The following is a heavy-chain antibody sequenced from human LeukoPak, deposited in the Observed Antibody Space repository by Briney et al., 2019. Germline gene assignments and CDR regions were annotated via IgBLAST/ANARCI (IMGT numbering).Heavy chain of an antibody. J-gene: IGHJ5*02. D-gene: IGHD3-3*02. CDR3: ARDLASPPYNWSDP. CDR2: IHGGGST. V-gene: IGHV4-4*07. CDR1: GASINNYY. Sequence: SETLSLTCTVSGASINNYYWSWLRQPAGKGLEWIGRIHGGGSTNYNPSLKSRVTVSIDTSKNQFSLKLSSMTAADTAVYYCARDLASPPYNWSDPWGQGTLVTVSS.